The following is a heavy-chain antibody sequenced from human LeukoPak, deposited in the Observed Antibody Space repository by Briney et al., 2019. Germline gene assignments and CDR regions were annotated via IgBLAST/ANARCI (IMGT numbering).Heavy chain of an antibody. CDR3: ARGSIYDFDS. CDR1: GGSINSHY. J-gene: IGHJ4*02. CDR2: VYYTGGT. D-gene: IGHD3-3*02. Sequence: PSETLSLTCTVSGGSINSHYWHWIRQPPGTRLEWIGYVYYTGGTNYKSSLGSRVTISVATSKKQFSLRLTSVTAADTALYYCARGSIYDFDSWGQGTLVSVSS. V-gene: IGHV4-59*11.